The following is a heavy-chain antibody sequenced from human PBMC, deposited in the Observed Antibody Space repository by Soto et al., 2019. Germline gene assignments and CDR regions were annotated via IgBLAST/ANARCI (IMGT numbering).Heavy chain of an antibody. V-gene: IGHV4-59*01. D-gene: IGHD3-3*01. CDR1: GGSISSYY. CDR3: ARSSSAIFGVVIIQAIDYGMDV. J-gene: IGHJ6*02. CDR2: IYYSGST. Sequence: PSETLSLTCTVSGGSISSYYWSWIRQPPGKGLEWIGYIYYSGSTNYNPSLKSRVTISVDTSKNQFSLKLSSVTAADTAVYYCARSSSAIFGVVIIQAIDYGMDVWGQGTTVTV.